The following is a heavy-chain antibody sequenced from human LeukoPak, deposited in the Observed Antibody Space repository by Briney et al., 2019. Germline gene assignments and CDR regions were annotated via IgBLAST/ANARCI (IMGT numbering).Heavy chain of an antibody. V-gene: IGHV3-33*01. J-gene: IGHJ4*02. Sequence: QPGRSLRLSCAASGFTFSSHGMHWVRQAPGKGLEWVAVIWYDGSNKYYADSVKGRFTISRDNSKNTLYLQMNSLRAEDTAVYYCARVYLRGYYDSSGIDYWGQGTLVTVSS. CDR3: ARVYLRGYYDSSGIDY. CDR1: GFTFSSHG. D-gene: IGHD3-22*01. CDR2: IWYDGSNK.